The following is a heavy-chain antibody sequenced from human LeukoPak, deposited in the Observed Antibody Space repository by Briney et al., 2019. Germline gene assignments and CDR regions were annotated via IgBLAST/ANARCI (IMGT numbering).Heavy chain of an antibody. CDR3: ARDSRFSFYY. V-gene: IGHV3-48*02. J-gene: IGHJ4*02. CDR1: GFTFSDYP. Sequence: GGSLTLSCAASGFTFSDYPMNWVRQAPGKGLEWISNIRNSGDAKYYADSVRGRFTISRDNAKNSLFLQMISLRDEDTAVYYCARDSRFSFYYWGQGSLVTVSS. CDR2: IRNSGDAK. D-gene: IGHD3-10*01.